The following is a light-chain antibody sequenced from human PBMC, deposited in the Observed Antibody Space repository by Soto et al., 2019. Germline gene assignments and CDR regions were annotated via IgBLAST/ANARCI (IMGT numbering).Light chain of an antibody. V-gene: IGKV3-11*01. CDR1: QSVSSY. CDR2: DAS. J-gene: IGKJ5*01. Sequence: EIVLTQSPATLSLSPVERATPSGQASQSVSSYLAWYQQKPGQAPRLLIYDASNWATGIPARCSGSGSGTDFTLTISSLEPEDFAVYYCQQRSNWPTFGQGTRLEIK. CDR3: QQRSNWPT.